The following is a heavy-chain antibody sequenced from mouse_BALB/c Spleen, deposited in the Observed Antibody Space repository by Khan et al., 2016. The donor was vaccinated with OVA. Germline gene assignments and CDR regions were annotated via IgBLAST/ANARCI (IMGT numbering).Heavy chain of an antibody. J-gene: IGHJ2*01. CDR3: SRGKYYGYYFDY. Sequence: VQLKESGPGLVKPSQSLSLTCTVTGYSITSGYAWNWIRQFPGNKLEWMGYISYSGVTSYTPSLKSRISITRDTSKNQFFLQLNSVTTEDTATDYCSRGKYYGYYFDYWGQGTTLTVSS. CDR2: ISYSGVT. D-gene: IGHD1-1*01. V-gene: IGHV3-2*02. CDR1: GYSITSGYA.